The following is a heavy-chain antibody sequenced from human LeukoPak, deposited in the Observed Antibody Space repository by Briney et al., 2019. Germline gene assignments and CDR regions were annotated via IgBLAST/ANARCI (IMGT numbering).Heavy chain of an antibody. CDR2: IYYSAST. V-gene: IGHV4-39*02. CDR1: GGSISSSSYY. CDR3: ARDNYSNYQYYFDY. D-gene: IGHD4-11*01. J-gene: IGHJ4*02. Sequence: PSETLSLTCTVSGGSISSSSYYWGWIRQPPGKGLEWIGSIYYSASTYYNPSLKSRVTISVDTSKNQFSLKLSSVTAADTAVYYCARDNYSNYQYYFDYWGQGTLVAVSS.